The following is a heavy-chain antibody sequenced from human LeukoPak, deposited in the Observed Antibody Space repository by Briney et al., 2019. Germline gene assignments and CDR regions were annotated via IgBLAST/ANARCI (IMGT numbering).Heavy chain of an antibody. V-gene: IGHV3-48*01. CDR2: ISSSSSTI. Sequence: PGGSLRLSCAASGFTFSSYSMNWVRQAPGKGLEWVSYISSSSSTIYYADSVKGRFTISRDNAKNSLYLQMNSLRAEDTAVYYCARDLQNLLLSSGAFDIWGQGTMVTVSS. J-gene: IGHJ3*02. CDR3: ARDLQNLLLSSGAFDI. CDR1: GFTFSSYS. D-gene: IGHD2/OR15-2a*01.